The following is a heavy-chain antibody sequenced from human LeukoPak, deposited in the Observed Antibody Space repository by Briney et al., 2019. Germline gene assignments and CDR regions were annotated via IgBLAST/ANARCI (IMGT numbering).Heavy chain of an antibody. CDR3: ARGGYSYGSTD. CDR1: GGSISSYY. D-gene: IGHD5-18*01. V-gene: IGHV4-59*12. Sequence: SETLSLTCTVSGGSISSYYWSWIRQPPGKGLEWIGYIYYSGSTYYNPSLKSRVTISVDTSKNQFSLKLSSVTAADTAVYYCARGGYSYGSTDWGQGTLVTVSS. CDR2: IYYSGST. J-gene: IGHJ4*02.